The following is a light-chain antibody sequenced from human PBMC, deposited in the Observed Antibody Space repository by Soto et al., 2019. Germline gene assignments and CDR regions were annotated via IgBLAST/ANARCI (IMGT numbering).Light chain of an antibody. CDR2: DVS. J-gene: IGLJ2*01. CDR1: SSDVGGYNY. Sequence: QSALTQPASVSGSPGQSITISCTGTSSDVGGYNYVSWYQQHPGKATKLMIYDVSNRPSGVSNRFSGSKSGNTASLTISGLQAEDEAGYYCSSYTVSSTLVVFGGGTKLTVL. CDR3: SSYTVSSTLVV. V-gene: IGLV2-14*01.